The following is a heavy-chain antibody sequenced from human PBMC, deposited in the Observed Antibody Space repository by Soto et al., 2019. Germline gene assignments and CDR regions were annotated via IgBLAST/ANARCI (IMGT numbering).Heavy chain of an antibody. V-gene: IGHV1-69*01. Sequence: QVQLVQSGAEVKKPGSSVKVSCKASGGTFSSYAISWVRQAPGQGLEWMGGIIPIFGTANYAQKFQGRVTITADESTSTAYMELSSLRSEDTALYYCARDVYIGVGIAAAGTNSFDYWGQGTLVTVSS. D-gene: IGHD6-13*01. CDR1: GGTFSSYA. CDR3: ARDVYIGVGIAAAGTNSFDY. J-gene: IGHJ4*02. CDR2: IIPIFGTA.